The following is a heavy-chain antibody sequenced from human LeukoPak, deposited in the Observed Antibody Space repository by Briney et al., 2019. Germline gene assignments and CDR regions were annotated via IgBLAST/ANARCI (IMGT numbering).Heavy chain of an antibody. J-gene: IGHJ5*02. CDR2: INPNNGGT. Sequence: ASVKVSCKASGYTFTGYYMHWVRQAPGQGLEWMGWINPNNGGTNYAQKFQGRVTMTRDTFISTAYMELSRLRSDDTAVYYCALPTIVGTTNYPWGQGALVTVSS. D-gene: IGHD1-26*01. CDR1: GYTFTGYY. V-gene: IGHV1-2*02. CDR3: ALPTIVGTTNYP.